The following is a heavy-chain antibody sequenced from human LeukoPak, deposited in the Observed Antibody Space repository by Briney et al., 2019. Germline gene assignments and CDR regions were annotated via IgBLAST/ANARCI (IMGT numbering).Heavy chain of an antibody. Sequence: ASVKVSCKASGYTFTDYYIHWVRQAPGQGLEWMGWISPNSGGSNYAQKFQGRVTMTRDKSINTAYMELSLMISDDAAVYFCARDSSRGYTYAFDYWGQGTLVSVSS. CDR1: GYTFTDYY. J-gene: IGHJ4*02. CDR3: ARDSSRGYTYAFDY. D-gene: IGHD5-18*01. CDR2: ISPNSGGS. V-gene: IGHV1-2*02.